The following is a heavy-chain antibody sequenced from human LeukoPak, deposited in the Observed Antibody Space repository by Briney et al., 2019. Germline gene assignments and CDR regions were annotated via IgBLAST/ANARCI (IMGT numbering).Heavy chain of an antibody. V-gene: IGHV4-59*01. Sequence: SETLSLTCTVSGGSISTYYWSWIRQPPGKGLEWIGCISYSGRTKYNPSLRSRVTMSVDTSKNQFSLKLSSVTAADAAVYYCARGNGDYVEYFQHWGQGALVTVSS. J-gene: IGHJ1*01. CDR1: GGSISTYY. D-gene: IGHD4-17*01. CDR2: ISYSGRT. CDR3: ARGNGDYVEYFQH.